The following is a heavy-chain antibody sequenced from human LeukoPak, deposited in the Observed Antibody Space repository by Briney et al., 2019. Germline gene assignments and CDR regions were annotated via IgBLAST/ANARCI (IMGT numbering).Heavy chain of an antibody. CDR3: ARDGFSSSWGLAY. J-gene: IGHJ4*02. D-gene: IGHD6-13*01. CDR1: GFTFRYYA. V-gene: IGHV3-23*01. CDR2: ISDNSGST. Sequence: PGGSLRLSCAASGFTFRYYAMHWVRQAPGKGLEWVSTISDNSGSTYYPDSVKGRFTISRDDSKNTLYLQMNSLRVEDTAVYYCARDGFSSSWGLAYWGQGTLVTVSS.